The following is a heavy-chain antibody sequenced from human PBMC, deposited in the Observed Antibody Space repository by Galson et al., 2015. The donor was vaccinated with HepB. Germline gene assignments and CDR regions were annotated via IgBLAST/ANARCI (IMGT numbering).Heavy chain of an antibody. CDR2: MNPNSGNT. CDR3: ARGAPRYFDWLPPWDFYYYYMDV. V-gene: IGHV1-8*01. D-gene: IGHD3-9*01. CDR1: GYTFTSYD. J-gene: IGHJ6*03. Sequence: SVKVSCKASGYTFTSYDINWVRQATGQGLEWMGWMNPNSGNTGYAQKFQGRVTMTRNTSISTAYMELRSLRSDDTAVYYCARGAPRYFDWLPPWDFYYYYMDVWGKGTTVTVSS.